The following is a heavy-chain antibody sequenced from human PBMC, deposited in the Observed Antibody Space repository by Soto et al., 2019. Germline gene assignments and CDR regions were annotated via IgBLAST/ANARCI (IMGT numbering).Heavy chain of an antibody. CDR1: GFTFSSYN. Sequence: PGGSLRLSCAASGFTFSSYNMNWVRQAPGKGLEWVSSISSSSNYIYYADSVKGRFTISRDNAKNSLYLQMNSLRAEDTAVYYCARDLPTTVTTVDYWGQGTLVTVSS. CDR3: ARDLPTTVTTVDY. CDR2: ISSSSNYI. D-gene: IGHD4-17*01. V-gene: IGHV3-21*01. J-gene: IGHJ4*02.